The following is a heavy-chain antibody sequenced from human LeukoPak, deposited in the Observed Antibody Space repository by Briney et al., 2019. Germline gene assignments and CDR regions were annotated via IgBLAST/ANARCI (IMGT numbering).Heavy chain of an antibody. CDR1: GGSISSYY. CDR3: ARSQWLARFDY. Sequence: PSETLSLTCTVSGGSISSYYWCWIRQPAGKGLEWIGRIYTSGSTTYNPSLKSRVTMSVDTSKNQFSLKLSSVTAADTAVYYCARSQWLARFDYWGQGTLVTVSS. V-gene: IGHV4-4*07. CDR2: IYTSGST. D-gene: IGHD6-19*01. J-gene: IGHJ4*02.